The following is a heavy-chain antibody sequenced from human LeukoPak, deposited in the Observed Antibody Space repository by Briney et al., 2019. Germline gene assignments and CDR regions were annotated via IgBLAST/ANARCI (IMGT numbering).Heavy chain of an antibody. D-gene: IGHD6-6*01. J-gene: IGHJ4*02. Sequence: EASVKVSCKASGYTFTSYDINWVRQATGQGLEWMGRINPNSGGTNYAQKFQGRVTMTRDTFISTAYMELSRLRSDDTAVYYCARGVYQGDYFDYWGQGTLVTVSS. CDR2: INPNSGGT. CDR1: GYTFTSYD. V-gene: IGHV1-2*06. CDR3: ARGVYQGDYFDY.